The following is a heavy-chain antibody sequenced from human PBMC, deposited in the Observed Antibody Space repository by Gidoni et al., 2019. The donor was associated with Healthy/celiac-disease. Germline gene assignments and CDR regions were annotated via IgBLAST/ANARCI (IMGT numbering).Heavy chain of an antibody. Sequence: QVHLQESGPGLVKPSQTLSLTCTVSGGSISSGSYYWSWIRQPAGKGLEWIGRIYTSGSTNYNPSLKSRVTISVDTSKNQFSLKLSSVTAADTAVYYCARSKRGYSYYDYWGQGTLVTVSS. J-gene: IGHJ4*02. V-gene: IGHV4-61*02. CDR3: ARSKRGYSYYDY. D-gene: IGHD5-18*01. CDR1: GGSISSGSYY. CDR2: IYTSGST.